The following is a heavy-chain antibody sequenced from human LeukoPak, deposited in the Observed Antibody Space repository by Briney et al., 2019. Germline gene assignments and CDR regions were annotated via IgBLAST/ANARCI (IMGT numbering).Heavy chain of an antibody. D-gene: IGHD6-6*01. CDR1: GYTFTGYY. J-gene: IGHJ4*02. CDR2: INPNSGGT. Sequence: ASVKVSCKASGYTFTGYYMHWVRQAPGQGLEWMGWINPNSGGTSYAQKFQGRVTMTRDTSISTAYMELSRLRSDDTAVYYCASYRMSGSSTYYFDYWGQGTLVTVSS. V-gene: IGHV1-2*02. CDR3: ASYRMSGSSTYYFDY.